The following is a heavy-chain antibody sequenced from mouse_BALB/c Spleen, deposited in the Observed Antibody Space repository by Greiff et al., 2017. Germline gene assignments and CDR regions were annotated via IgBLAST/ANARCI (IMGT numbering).Heavy chain of an antibody. J-gene: IGHJ3*01. Sequence: EVQRVESGGGLVKPGGSLKLSCAASGFTFSDYYMYWVRQTPEKRLEWVATISDGGSYTYYPDSVKGRFTISRDNAKNNLYLQMSSLKSEDTAMYYCARDRGNYGSSYGFAYWGQGTLVTVSA. D-gene: IGHD1-1*01. CDR3: ARDRGNYGSSYGFAY. CDR1: GFTFSDYY. V-gene: IGHV5-4*02. CDR2: ISDGGSYT.